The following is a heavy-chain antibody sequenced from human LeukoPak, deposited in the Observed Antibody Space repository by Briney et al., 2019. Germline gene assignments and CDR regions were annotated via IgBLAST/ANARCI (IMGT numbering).Heavy chain of an antibody. CDR3: ARGDPYSSGWQTILDY. J-gene: IGHJ4*02. CDR1: GGSISSYY. D-gene: IGHD6-19*01. Sequence: KPSETLSLTCTVSGGSISSYYWSWIRQPPGKGLECIGYIYYSGSTNYNPSLKSRVTISVDTSKNQFSLKLSSVTAADTAVYYCARGDPYSSGWQTILDYWGQGTLVTVSS. V-gene: IGHV4-59*01. CDR2: IYYSGST.